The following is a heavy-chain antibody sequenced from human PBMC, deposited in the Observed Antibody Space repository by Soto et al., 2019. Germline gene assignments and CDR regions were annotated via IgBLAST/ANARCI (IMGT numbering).Heavy chain of an antibody. CDR1: GYSFSNYW. D-gene: IGHD1-1*01. CDR2: IDTSDSWT. V-gene: IGHV5-10-1*01. CDR3: ASPAGVGVVNWCCX. J-gene: IGHJ4*02. Sequence: GEALKISCKGSGYSFSNYWISWVRQMPGKGLEWMVRIDTSDSWTHYSTSFQGHVTISADKSISTVYLQWSSLKASDTAMYYCASPAGVGVVNWCCXWGQGTLGTVSX.